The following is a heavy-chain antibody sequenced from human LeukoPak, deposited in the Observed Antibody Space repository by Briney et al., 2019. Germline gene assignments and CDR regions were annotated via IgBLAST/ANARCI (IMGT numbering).Heavy chain of an antibody. Sequence: GGSLRLTCAASGFTFSSYGMHWVRQAPGKGLEWVAVISYDGSNKYYADSVKGRFTISRDNSKNTLYLQMNSLRAEDTAVYYCARGPTYYYGSGSYPINDYWGQGTLVTVSS. CDR3: ARGPTYYYGSGSYPINDY. CDR1: GFTFSSYG. J-gene: IGHJ4*02. D-gene: IGHD3-10*01. CDR2: ISYDGSNK. V-gene: IGHV3-30*03.